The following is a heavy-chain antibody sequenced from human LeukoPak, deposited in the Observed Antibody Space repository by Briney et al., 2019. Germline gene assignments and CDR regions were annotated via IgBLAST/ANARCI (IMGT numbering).Heavy chain of an antibody. Sequence: GGSLRLSCAASGFTVSSNYMTWVRQAPGKGLEWVSIIYSGGSTSYADSVKGRFTISRDNSKNTLYLQMNSLRAEDTGVYYCARDVVGATYFDWGQGTLVTVSS. CDR3: ARDVVGATYFD. J-gene: IGHJ4*02. CDR1: GFTVSSNY. CDR2: IYSGGST. V-gene: IGHV3-53*01. D-gene: IGHD1-26*01.